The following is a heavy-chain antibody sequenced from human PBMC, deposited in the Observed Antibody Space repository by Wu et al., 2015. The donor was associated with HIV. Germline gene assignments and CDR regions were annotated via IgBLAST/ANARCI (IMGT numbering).Heavy chain of an antibody. D-gene: IGHD3-10*01. Sequence: QVQLVQSGAEVKKPGASVKVSCQASGYTFSDYYIHCVRQAPGQGLEWLGWINPKSGGTNYAQKFQGRVTLTRDTAVTTAYLELNSLRSDDTAVYYCARLQSLHGLYSNADYWGQGTLVTVSS. CDR3: ARLQSLHGLYSNADY. J-gene: IGHJ4*02. CDR2: INPKSGGT. CDR1: GYTFSDYY. V-gene: IGHV1-2*02.